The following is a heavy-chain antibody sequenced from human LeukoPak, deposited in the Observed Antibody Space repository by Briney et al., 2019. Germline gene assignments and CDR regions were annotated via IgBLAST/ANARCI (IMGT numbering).Heavy chain of an antibody. CDR2: ISSSGSPI. CDR3: ARSPLHIGDGYNYDY. V-gene: IGHV3-48*04. Sequence: GGSLRLSCAASGFTFSSYSMNWVRQAPGKGLEWVSYISSSGSPIHYADSVKGRFTISRDNAKNSLHLQMNSLRAEDTAVYYCARSPLHIGDGYNYDYWGRGTLVTVSS. D-gene: IGHD5-12*01. CDR1: GFTFSSYS. J-gene: IGHJ4*02.